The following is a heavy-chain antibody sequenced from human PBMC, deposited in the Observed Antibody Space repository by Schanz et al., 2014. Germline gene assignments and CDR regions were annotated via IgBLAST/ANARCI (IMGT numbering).Heavy chain of an antibody. CDR2: ILGLASTT. CDR1: GFNFSSYS. CDR3: AKAADWPVTRFDP. J-gene: IGHJ5*02. Sequence: EVKMVESGGGLVKPGGSLRLSCAASGFNFSSYSLNWVRQAPGKGLEWVSAILGLASTTYYADSVKGRFTISRDNSKNTLYLQMSSLRADDTAVYYCAKAADWPVTRFDPGGQGTLVTVSS. V-gene: IGHV3-23*04. D-gene: IGHD3-9*01.